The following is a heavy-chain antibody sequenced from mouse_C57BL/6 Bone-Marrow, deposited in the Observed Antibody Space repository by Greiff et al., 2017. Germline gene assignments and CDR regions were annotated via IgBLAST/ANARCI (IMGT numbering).Heavy chain of an antibody. CDR1: GFTFSSYT. CDR3: ARQSQGWYFDV. CDR2: ISGGGGNT. V-gene: IGHV5-9*01. J-gene: IGHJ1*03. Sequence: EVHLVESGGGLVKPGGSLKLSCAASGFTFSSYTMSWVRQTPEKRLEWVATISGGGGNTYYPDSVKGRFTISRDNATNTLYLHMSSLRSEDTALYYCARQSQGWYFDVWGTGTTVTVSS.